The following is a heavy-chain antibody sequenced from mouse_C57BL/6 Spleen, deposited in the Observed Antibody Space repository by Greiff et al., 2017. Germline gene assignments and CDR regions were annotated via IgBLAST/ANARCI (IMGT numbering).Heavy chain of an antibody. V-gene: IGHV1-69*01. J-gene: IGHJ1*03. D-gene: IGHD1-1*01. CDR3: ASSYYSGSSSPRDLDV. CDR2: IDPSDSYT. CDR1: GYTFTSYW. Sequence: QVQLQQPGAELVMPGASVKLSCKASGYTFTSYWMHWVKQRPGQGLEWIGEIDPSDSYTNYNQKFKGKSTLTVDKSSSTAYMQLSSLTSEDSAVXYWASSYYSGSSSPRDLDVWGTGTTVTVSS.